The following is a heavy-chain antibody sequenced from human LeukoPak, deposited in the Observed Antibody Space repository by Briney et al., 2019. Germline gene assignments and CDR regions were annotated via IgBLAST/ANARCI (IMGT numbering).Heavy chain of an antibody. CDR3: AKELIYRYFDY. Sequence: PGGSLRLSCAASGFTFSNYGMSWVRQVPGKGLEWVSAISGSDGSAYHADSVKGRFSIPRDNSKNTLYLQMDSLRAEDTAVYYCAKELIYRYFDYWGQGTLVTVSS. D-gene: IGHD5-12*01. CDR2: ISGSDGSA. CDR1: GFTFSNYG. V-gene: IGHV3-23*01. J-gene: IGHJ4*02.